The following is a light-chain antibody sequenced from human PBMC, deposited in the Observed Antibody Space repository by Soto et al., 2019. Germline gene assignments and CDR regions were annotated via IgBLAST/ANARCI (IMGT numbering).Light chain of an antibody. J-gene: IGKJ4*01. V-gene: IGKV1-12*01. Sequence: DIQMTQSPSSVSASAGDRVSITCRASQRISNWLAWYQQKPGRAPKLLIYTGSSLQSGVPSRFSGTGSGTDFTLTISSLQPEDVATYYCQQANSFPLTFGRGTKVEIK. CDR1: QRISNW. CDR3: QQANSFPLT. CDR2: TGS.